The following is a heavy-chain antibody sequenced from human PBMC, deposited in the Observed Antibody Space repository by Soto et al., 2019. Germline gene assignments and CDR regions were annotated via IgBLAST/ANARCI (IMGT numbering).Heavy chain of an antibody. CDR1: GDSVRNQY. CDR3: ARTLDYGHMDV. Sequence: QVQMQESGPGLVKPSETLSLTCTVSGDSVRNQYWSWIRRPPGRGLEWIGYIYRSGSTKYNPSLKSRLTISVDTSKNQFSLKLSSVTAADTAVYYCARTLDYGHMDVWGKGITVTVSS. V-gene: IGHV4-4*09. CDR2: IYRSGST. J-gene: IGHJ6*03. D-gene: IGHD3-16*01.